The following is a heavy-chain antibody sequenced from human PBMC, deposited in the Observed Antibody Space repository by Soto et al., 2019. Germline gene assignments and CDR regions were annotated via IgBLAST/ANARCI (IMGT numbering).Heavy chain of an antibody. Sequence: PGGSLRLSCAASGFTFSSYSMCWVRQAPGKXLEWVSGFRSGGDDGTTYYADSVKGRFTISRDNSKNTLFLQMDSLRAEDTAIYYCAKKVNYDHGSQYFDYWRHGTLVTVSS. V-gene: IGHV3-23*01. D-gene: IGHD3-16*01. CDR2: FRSGGDDGTT. J-gene: IGHJ4*01. CDR3: AKKVNYDHGSQYFDY. CDR1: GFTFSSYS.